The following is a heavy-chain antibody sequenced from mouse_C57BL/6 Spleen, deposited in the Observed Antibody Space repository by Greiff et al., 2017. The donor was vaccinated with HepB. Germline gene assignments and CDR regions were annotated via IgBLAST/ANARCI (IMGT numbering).Heavy chain of an antibody. J-gene: IGHJ2*01. D-gene: IGHD2-4*01. CDR1: GYTFTSYW. CDR2: IYPSDSET. CDR3: ARGSTMITAFFDY. V-gene: IGHV1-61*01. Sequence: QVQLQQPGAELVRPGSSVKLSCKASGYTFTSYWMDWVKQRPGQGLEWIGNIYPSDSETHYNQKFKDKATLTVDKSSSTAYMQLSSLTSEDSAVYYCARGSTMITAFFDYWGQGTTLTVSS.